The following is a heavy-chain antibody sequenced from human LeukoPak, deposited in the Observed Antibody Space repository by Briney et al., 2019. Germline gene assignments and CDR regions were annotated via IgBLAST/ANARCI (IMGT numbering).Heavy chain of an antibody. CDR2: FIGRGGST. V-gene: IGHV3-23*01. J-gene: IGHJ4*02. D-gene: IGHD3-3*01. Sequence: GGSLRLSCAPSGFTFSSYAMSWVGQAPGRGLGWVSAFIGRGGSTYYADSVKGRFTISRDNSKNTLYLQMNSLRAEDTAVYYCAKDIGRLRFLEWLSPFDYWGQGTLVTVSS. CDR1: GFTFSSYA. CDR3: AKDIGRLRFLEWLSPFDY.